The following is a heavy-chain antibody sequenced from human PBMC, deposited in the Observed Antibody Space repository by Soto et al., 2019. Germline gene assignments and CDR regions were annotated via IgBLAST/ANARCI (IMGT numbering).Heavy chain of an antibody. D-gene: IGHD3-22*01. CDR3: ARQRMVIRPYYYYGMDV. CDR1: GGSISSYY. V-gene: IGHV4-59*08. Sequence: QVQLQESGPGLVKPSETLSLTCTVSGGSISSYYWSWIRQPPGKGLEWIGYIYYSGSTNYNPSLKSRVTISVDTSKNQFSLKLSSVTAADTAVYYCARQRMVIRPYYYYGMDVWGQGTTVTVSS. J-gene: IGHJ6*02. CDR2: IYYSGST.